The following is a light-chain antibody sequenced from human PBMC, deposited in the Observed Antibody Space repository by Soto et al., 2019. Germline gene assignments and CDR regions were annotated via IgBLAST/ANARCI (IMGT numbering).Light chain of an antibody. CDR2: TTS. V-gene: IGKV1-39*01. J-gene: IGKJ2*01. CDR3: QQSSNTPYT. CDR1: QSISRY. Sequence: DIQLTQSPSSLSASVGDRVSISCRASQSISRYLNWYQWRPGKAPTLLIYTTSRVQSGVPSRFSVSGSVTDFTLTISGLQTEDFATYYCQQSSNTPYTFGRGTKLEI.